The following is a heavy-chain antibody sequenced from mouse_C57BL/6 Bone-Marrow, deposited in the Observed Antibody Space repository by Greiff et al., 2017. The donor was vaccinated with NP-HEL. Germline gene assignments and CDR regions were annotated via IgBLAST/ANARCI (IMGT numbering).Heavy chain of an antibody. D-gene: IGHD1-1*01. CDR3: TKGVFYGSSVDY. V-gene: IGHV14-4*01. Sequence: EVQLQQSGAELVRPGASVKLSCTASGFNIKDDYMHWVKQRPEQGLEWIGWIDPVNGDTEYASKFQGKATLTADKSSNTAYLQLSSLTTEDTAVDDCTKGVFYGSSVDYWGQGTTLTVSS. CDR1: GFNIKDDY. CDR2: IDPVNGDT. J-gene: IGHJ2*01.